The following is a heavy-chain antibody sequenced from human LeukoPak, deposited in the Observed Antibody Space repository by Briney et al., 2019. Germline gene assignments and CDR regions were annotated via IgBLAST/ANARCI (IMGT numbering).Heavy chain of an antibody. CDR2: IIPIFGTA. V-gene: IGHV1-69*01. CDR3: ASTLGYCSGGSCSHWFDP. J-gene: IGHJ5*02. Sequence: ASVKASCKASGGTFSSYAISWVRQAPGQGLEWMGGIIPIFGTANYAQRFQGRVTITADESTSTAYMELSSLRSEDTAVYYCASTLGYCSGGSCSHWFDPWGQGTLVTVSS. CDR1: GGTFSSYA. D-gene: IGHD2-15*01.